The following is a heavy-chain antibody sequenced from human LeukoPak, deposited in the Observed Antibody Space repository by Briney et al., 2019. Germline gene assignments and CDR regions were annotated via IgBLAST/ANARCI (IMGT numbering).Heavy chain of an antibody. J-gene: IGHJ4*02. V-gene: IGHV3-66*01. CDR2: IYSGGTT. Sequence: GGSLGLSCAASGFTVSSNYMSWVRQAPGKGLEWVSVIYSGGTTSYADSVKGRFTISRDISKNTLFLQLNSLRVEDTAVYYCVGTVIGVFDSYWGQGTLVTVSS. D-gene: IGHD3-22*01. CDR1: GFTVSSNY. CDR3: VGTVIGVFDSY.